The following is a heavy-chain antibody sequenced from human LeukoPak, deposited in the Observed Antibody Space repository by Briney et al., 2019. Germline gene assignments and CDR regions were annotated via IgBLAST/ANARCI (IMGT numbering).Heavy chain of an antibody. Sequence: GGSLRLSCAASAFTFNRYWMNWVRQAPGKGLEWVAGIDGDGTEKYYVESVKGRFTISRDNSKNTLYLQMNSLRAEDTAVYYCAKDREKRDGFDYWGQGTLVTVSS. D-gene: IGHD5-24*01. CDR3: AKDREKRDGFDY. V-gene: IGHV3-7*03. CDR1: AFTFNRYW. J-gene: IGHJ4*02. CDR2: IDGDGTEK.